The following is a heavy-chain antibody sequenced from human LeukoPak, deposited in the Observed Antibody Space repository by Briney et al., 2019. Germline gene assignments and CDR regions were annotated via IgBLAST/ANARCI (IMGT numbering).Heavy chain of an antibody. J-gene: IGHJ6*03. CDR1: GGSFSGYY. Sequence: SETLSLTCAVYGGSFSGYYWSWIRQPPGKGLEWIGEINHSGSTNYNPSLKSRVTMSVDTSKNQFSLKLSSVTAADTAVYYCARGRIAAAGYYYYYMDVWGKGTTVTISS. CDR3: ARGRIAAAGYYYYYMDV. CDR2: INHSGST. D-gene: IGHD6-13*01. V-gene: IGHV4-34*01.